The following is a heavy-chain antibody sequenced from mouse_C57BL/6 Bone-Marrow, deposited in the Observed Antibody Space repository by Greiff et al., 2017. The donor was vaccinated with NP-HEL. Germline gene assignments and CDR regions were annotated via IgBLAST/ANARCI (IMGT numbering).Heavy chain of an antibody. D-gene: IGHD4-1*01. V-gene: IGHV1-26*01. J-gene: IGHJ1*03. Sequence: EVQLQQSGPELVKPGASVKISCKASGYTFTDYYMNWVKQSHGKSLEWIGDINPNNGGTSYNQKFKCKATLTVDKSSSTAYMELRSLTSEDSAVYYCARRIANWDWYFDVWGTGTTVTVSS. CDR1: GYTFTDYY. CDR2: INPNNGGT. CDR3: ARRIANWDWYFDV.